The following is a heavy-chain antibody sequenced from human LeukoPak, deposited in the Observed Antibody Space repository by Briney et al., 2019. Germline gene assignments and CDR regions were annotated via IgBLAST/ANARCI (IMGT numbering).Heavy chain of an antibody. J-gene: IGHJ4*02. CDR2: IKTKTDGGTA. V-gene: IGHV3-15*01. D-gene: IGHD5-12*01. Sequence: GGSLRLSCADSGFTFTNVLMKWVRQAPGKGLEWVGHIKTKTDGGTADYAAPVKGRFTISRDDSKNTLYLQMNSLRAEDTALYYSATDSVRKSGIDYWGQGTQVTVSS. CDR3: ATDSVRKSGIDY. CDR1: GFTFTNVL.